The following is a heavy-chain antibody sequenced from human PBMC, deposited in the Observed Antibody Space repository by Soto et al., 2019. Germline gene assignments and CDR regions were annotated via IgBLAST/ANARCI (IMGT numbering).Heavy chain of an antibody. CDR1: GGTFSRYT. V-gene: IGHV1-69*13. CDR3: ARDGTLYDSSAYYYLY. J-gene: IGHJ4*02. CDR2: ITPMFGTP. D-gene: IGHD3-22*01. Sequence: GASVKVSCKASGGTFSRYTITWVRQAPGQVLEWMGGITPMFGTPNYAQKFQGSDTITADESTSTAYLVQSSLRNEENAMYYYARDGTLYDSSAYYYLYWGQGTLVTVSS.